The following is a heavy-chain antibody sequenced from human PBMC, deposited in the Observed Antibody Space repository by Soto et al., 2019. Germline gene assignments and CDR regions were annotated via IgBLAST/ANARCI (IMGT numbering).Heavy chain of an antibody. V-gene: IGHV3-74*01. CDR1: GFTFSSYW. CDR2: INSDGSST. J-gene: IGHJ6*03. CDR3: ARVSLYDSGKKYYYYMDV. Sequence: GGSLRLSCAASGFTFSSYWMHWVRQAPGKGLVWVSRINSDGSSTSYADSVKGRFTISRDNAKNTLYLQMNSLRAEDTAVYYCARVSLYDSGKKYYYYMDVWGKGTTVTVSS. D-gene: IGHD3-3*01.